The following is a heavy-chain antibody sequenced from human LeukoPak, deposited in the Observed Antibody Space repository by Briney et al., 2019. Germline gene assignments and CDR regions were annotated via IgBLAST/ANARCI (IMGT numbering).Heavy chain of an antibody. D-gene: IGHD2-2*01. CDR3: ARVEQGYCSSTSCLNWFDP. J-gene: IGHJ5*02. V-gene: IGHV4-59*01. CDR2: IYYSGST. Sequence: SETLSLTCTVSGDSIRSNYWSWIRQPPGKGLEWIGYIYYSGSTNYNPSLKSRVTISVDTSKNQFSLKLSSVTAADTAVYYCARVEQGYCSSTSCLNWFDPWGQGTLVTVSS. CDR1: GDSIRSNY.